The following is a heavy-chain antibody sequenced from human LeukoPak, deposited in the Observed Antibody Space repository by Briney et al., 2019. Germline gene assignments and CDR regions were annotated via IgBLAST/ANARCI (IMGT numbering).Heavy chain of an antibody. CDR1: GFTFSSYW. Sequence: GGSLRLSCAASGFTFSSYWMSWVRQAPGKGLEWVANIKQDGSEKYYVDSVKGRFTISRDNAKNSLYLQMNSLRAEDTAVYYCARDLRGGWYNYLGAFDIWGQGTMVTVSS. CDR3: ARDLRGGWYNYLGAFDI. J-gene: IGHJ3*02. CDR2: IKQDGSEK. V-gene: IGHV3-7*03. D-gene: IGHD6-19*01.